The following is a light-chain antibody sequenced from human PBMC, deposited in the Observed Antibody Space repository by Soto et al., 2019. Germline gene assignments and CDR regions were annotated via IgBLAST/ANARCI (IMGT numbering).Light chain of an antibody. Sequence: QSALTQPASVSGSPGQSITISCTGTSNDVGGYDYVSWYHQHPGKAPKLVIYEVTNRPSGVSNRFSGTKSGNTAALTISGLQAEDEADYYCSSYTSDNTVVFGGGTKLTVL. CDR2: EVT. CDR3: SSYTSDNTVV. J-gene: IGLJ2*01. CDR1: SNDVGGYDY. V-gene: IGLV2-14*01.